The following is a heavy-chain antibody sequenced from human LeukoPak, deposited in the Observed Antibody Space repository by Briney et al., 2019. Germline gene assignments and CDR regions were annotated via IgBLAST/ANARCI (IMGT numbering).Heavy chain of an antibody. J-gene: IGHJ4*02. CDR2: ISSSGRTI. Sequence: QPGGSLRLSCAAFGFTFSSYEMNWVRQAPGKGLEWVSYISSSGRTIYYADSVKGRFTISRDNAKNSLYLQMDSLRADDTAVYYCARDVGGAGSFWGQGTLVTVSS. D-gene: IGHD3-10*01. CDR1: GFTFSSYE. CDR3: ARDVGGAGSF. V-gene: IGHV3-48*03.